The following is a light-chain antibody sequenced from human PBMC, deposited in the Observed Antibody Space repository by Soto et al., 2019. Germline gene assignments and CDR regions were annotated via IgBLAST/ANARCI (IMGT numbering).Light chain of an antibody. J-gene: IGLJ1*01. CDR3: SSFTSRHTYV. CDR1: SSDIGGYNY. Sequence: QPASVSGSPGQSTTISCTGTSSDIGGYNYVSWYQQLPGEAPKLIIYDVSDRPSGVSTRFSGSKSGNTASLTISGLQAEDEGDYYCSSFTSRHTYVFGTGTKVTVL. V-gene: IGLV2-14*01. CDR2: DVS.